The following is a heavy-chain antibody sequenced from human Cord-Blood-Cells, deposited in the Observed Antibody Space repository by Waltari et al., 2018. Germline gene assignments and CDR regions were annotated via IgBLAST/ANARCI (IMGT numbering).Heavy chain of an antibody. CDR2: ISSSGSTI. CDR3: ARVDGDYDFYYGMDV. V-gene: IGHV3-48*03. Sequence: EVQLVESGGGLVQPGGSLRLSCAASGFTFSSYERNWVRQAPGKGLEWVAYISSSGSTIYYADSVKGRFTISRDNAKNSLYLQMNSLRAEDTAVYYCARVDGDYDFYYGMDVWGQGTTVTVSS. D-gene: IGHD4-17*01. CDR1: GFTFSSYE. J-gene: IGHJ6*02.